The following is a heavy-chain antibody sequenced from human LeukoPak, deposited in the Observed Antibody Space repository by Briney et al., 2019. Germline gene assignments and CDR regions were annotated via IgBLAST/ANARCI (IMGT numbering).Heavy chain of an antibody. V-gene: IGHV3-7*01. CDR1: GFTFSSYA. Sequence: GGSLRLSCAASGFTFSSYAMHWLRQAPGKGLEWVANVNQDGSGKYYVDSVKGRFTISKDNAKNSLSLQMNSLRAEDTAVYYCTSANYGPAYWGQGTLVTVSS. CDR3: TSANYGPAY. J-gene: IGHJ4*02. D-gene: IGHD5-24*01. CDR2: VNQDGSGK.